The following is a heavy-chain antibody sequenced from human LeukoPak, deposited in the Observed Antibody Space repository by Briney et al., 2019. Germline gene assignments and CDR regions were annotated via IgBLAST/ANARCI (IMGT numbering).Heavy chain of an antibody. CDR3: ARVRQQLLNDAFDI. V-gene: IGHV1-2*02. Sequence: EASVKVSCKASGYTFTGYYMHWVRQAPGQGLEWMGWINPNSGGTNYAQKFQGRVTMTRDTSISTAYMELSRLRSDDTAVYYCARVRQQLLNDAFDIWGQGTMVTVSS. CDR2: INPNSGGT. D-gene: IGHD6-13*01. J-gene: IGHJ3*02. CDR1: GYTFTGYY.